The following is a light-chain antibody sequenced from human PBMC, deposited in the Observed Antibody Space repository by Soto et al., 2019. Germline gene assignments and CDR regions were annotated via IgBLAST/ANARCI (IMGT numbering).Light chain of an antibody. CDR3: SSYTNSSIRV. V-gene: IGLV2-14*01. Sequence: QSALTQPASVSGSPGQSITISCTGTSSDVGGYNHVSWYQQHPGRAPKLIIFEVSDRPSGVSDRFSGSKSGNTASLTISGLQAEDGADYFCSSYTNSSIRVFGTGTKLTVL. J-gene: IGLJ1*01. CDR1: SSDVGGYNH. CDR2: EVS.